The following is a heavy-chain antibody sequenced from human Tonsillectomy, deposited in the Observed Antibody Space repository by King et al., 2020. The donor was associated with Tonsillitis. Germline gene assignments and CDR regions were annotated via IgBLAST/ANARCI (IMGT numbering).Heavy chain of an antibody. V-gene: IGHV5-51*01. CDR2: IYPGDSDT. CDR1: GYSFTSYW. CDR3: ARHCGYDSSGYNVDY. Sequence: QLVQSGAEVKKPGESLKISCKGSGYSFTSYWIGWVRQMPGKGLEWRGIIYPGDSDTRYSPSCQGQVTISANKSISTAYLQRSSLTASYTAMYYCARHCGYDSSGYNVDYWGQGTLVTVSS. J-gene: IGHJ4*02. D-gene: IGHD3-22*01.